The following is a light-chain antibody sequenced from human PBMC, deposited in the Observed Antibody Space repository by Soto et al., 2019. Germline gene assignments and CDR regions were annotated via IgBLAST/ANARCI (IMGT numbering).Light chain of an antibody. CDR2: AAS. Sequence: DVQMTQSPPSLSASVVDRVTITCRASQGISTFLNWYQQKPGKAPRLLIYAASRLQSGVPARFSGSGVETDFTLTITSLQPEDFGIYYCQQSYALVRTFGGGTRLEI. CDR1: QGISTF. J-gene: IGKJ5*01. V-gene: IGKV1-39*01. CDR3: QQSYALVRT.